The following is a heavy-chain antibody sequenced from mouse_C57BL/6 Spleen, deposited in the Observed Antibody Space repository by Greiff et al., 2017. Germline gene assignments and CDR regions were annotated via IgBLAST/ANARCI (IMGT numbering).Heavy chain of an antibody. Sequence: QVQLQQSGPELVKPGASVKISCKASGYAFSSSWMNWVKQRPGKGLEWIGRIYPGDGDTNYNGKFKGKATLTADKSSSTAYMQLSSLTSEDSAVYFCAREYYGSSWAYWGQGTLVTVSA. V-gene: IGHV1-82*01. D-gene: IGHD1-1*01. CDR1: GYAFSSSW. CDR3: AREYYGSSWAY. CDR2: IYPGDGDT. J-gene: IGHJ3*01.